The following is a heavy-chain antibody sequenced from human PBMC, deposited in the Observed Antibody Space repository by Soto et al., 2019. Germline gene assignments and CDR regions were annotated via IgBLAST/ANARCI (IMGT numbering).Heavy chain of an antibody. Sequence: QLVESGGGLVQPGGSLRLSCAASGFACSNYWMTWVRQARGKGLEWVANIKGDESAASYLDSVRGRFTVSRDNAKNSLYLQMNALRAEDTALYYCARDVSPGSSGLYFDAFDNWGQGTMVTVS. D-gene: IGHD6-25*01. CDR3: ARDVSPGSSGLYFDAFDN. CDR1: GFACSNYW. V-gene: IGHV3-7*04. J-gene: IGHJ3*02. CDR2: IKGDESAA.